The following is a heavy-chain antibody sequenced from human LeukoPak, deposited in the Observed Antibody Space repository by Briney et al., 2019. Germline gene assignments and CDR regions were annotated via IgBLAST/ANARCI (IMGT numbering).Heavy chain of an antibody. CDR1: GFTVSSHY. J-gene: IGHJ4*02. CDR3: ARQSLGASGLDH. V-gene: IGHV3-66*04. Sequence: GGSLRLSCAASGFTVSSHYMTWVRQGPGKGLEWVSVIYSVGSTYYAASAKGRFTISRDNSKNTLYLQMNSLRAQHTAIYYCARQSLGASGLDHWGQGVLVTVSS. CDR2: IYSVGST. D-gene: IGHD1-26*01.